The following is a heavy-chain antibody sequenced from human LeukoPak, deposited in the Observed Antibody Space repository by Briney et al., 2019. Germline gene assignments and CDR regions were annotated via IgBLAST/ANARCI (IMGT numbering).Heavy chain of an antibody. D-gene: IGHD3-22*01. CDR1: GGSISSSSYY. CDR3: ARDLTYYDSSGYFDY. CDR2: IYYSGST. Sequence: PSETLSLTCIVSGGSISSSSYYWGWIRQPPGKGLEWIGSIYYSGSTYYNPSLKSRVTISEDTSKNQFSLKLSSVTAADTAVYYCARDLTYYDSSGYFDYWGRGTLVTVSS. J-gene: IGHJ4*02. V-gene: IGHV4-39*07.